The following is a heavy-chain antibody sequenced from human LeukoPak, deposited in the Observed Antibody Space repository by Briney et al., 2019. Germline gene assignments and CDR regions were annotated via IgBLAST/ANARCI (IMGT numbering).Heavy chain of an antibody. Sequence: SETMSLTCTVSGGSISGYYWKWIRQPPGRGLEWIGYIYYSGSTNYNPSLKSRVTISVDTSKNQSSLKLSSVTAADTAVYYCARATTYCDILTGLNYWGQGTLVTVSS. CDR2: IYYSGST. CDR3: ARATTYCDILTGLNY. V-gene: IGHV4-59*01. D-gene: IGHD3-9*01. J-gene: IGHJ4*02. CDR1: GGSISGYY.